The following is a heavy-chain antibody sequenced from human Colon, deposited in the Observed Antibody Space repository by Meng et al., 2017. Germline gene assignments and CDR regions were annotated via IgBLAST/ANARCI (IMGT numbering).Heavy chain of an antibody. J-gene: IGHJ5*02. CDR3: ARGLNEGGLAHNWFDP. V-gene: IGHV4-31*03. D-gene: IGHD1-1*01. Sequence: VHLSESGPGLVKPSQNLSLTCTVSGGSLSSDTYYWTWIRQDPGKGLEWIGIINHSGSTYYNPSLKSRVTMSLDTSKQQFSLKLISVTAADTAVYFCARGLNEGGLAHNWFDPWGQGTLVTVSS. CDR1: GGSLSSDTYY. CDR2: INHSGST.